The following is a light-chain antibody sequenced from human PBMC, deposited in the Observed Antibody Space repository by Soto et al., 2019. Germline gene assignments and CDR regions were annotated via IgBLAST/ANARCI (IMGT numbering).Light chain of an antibody. V-gene: IGLV2-23*02. CDR1: SRGVGSYNL. CDR2: EVI. Sequence: ALTQPATVSGSPGQSITISCTGTSRGVGSYNLVSWYQQHPGNAPKLIIYEVIKRPSGVSNRFSGSKSGNTASLTISGLQAEDEADYYCCSYAGSSVYVFGTGTKVTVL. CDR3: CSYAGSSVYV. J-gene: IGLJ1*01.